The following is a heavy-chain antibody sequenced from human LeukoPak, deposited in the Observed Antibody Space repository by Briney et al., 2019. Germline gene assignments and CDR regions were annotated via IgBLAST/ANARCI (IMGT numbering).Heavy chain of an antibody. J-gene: IGHJ4*02. V-gene: IGHV3-30*15. CDR2: ISTDGNHR. D-gene: IGHD6-13*01. CDR3: VSGLAAAGDDGFFDF. CDR1: GFTFSAYA. Sequence: GRSLRLSCAAAGFTFSAYAMHWVRQPPGKGPEWVAFISTDGNHRYYADSVKGRFTISRDNSKNMLFLQVSVLRVEDTAVFFCVSGLAAAGDDGFFDFWGPGTLVTVSS.